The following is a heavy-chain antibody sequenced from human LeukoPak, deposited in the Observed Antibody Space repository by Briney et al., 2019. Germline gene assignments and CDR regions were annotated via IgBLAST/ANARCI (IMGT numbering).Heavy chain of an antibody. Sequence: GESLRISCKCSAVTFNNYWIGWVRQLPGKGLDWMGIIYPGDSETRYSPSFQGQVTMSVDKSINTAYLHWGSLKASDTAIYFCARLSTRLLDHWGQGTRVTVSS. V-gene: IGHV5-51*01. D-gene: IGHD3-3*01. CDR1: AVTFNNYW. J-gene: IGHJ4*02. CDR3: ARLSTRLLDH. CDR2: IYPGDSET.